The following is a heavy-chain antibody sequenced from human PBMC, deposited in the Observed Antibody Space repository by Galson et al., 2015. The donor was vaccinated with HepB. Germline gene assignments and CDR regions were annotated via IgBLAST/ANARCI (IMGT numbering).Heavy chain of an antibody. CDR3: AKGLEGQGGNYALGVWWPGYYYYYGMDV. CDR2: ISGSGGST. CDR1: GFTFSSYA. D-gene: IGHD1-7*01. Sequence: SLRLSCAASGFTFSSYAMSWVRQAPGKGLEWVSAISGSGGSTYYADSVQGRFTISRDNSKNTLYLQMNSLRAEDTAVYYCAKGLEGQGGNYALGVWWPGYYYYYGMDVWGQGTTVTVSS. J-gene: IGHJ6*02. V-gene: IGHV3-23*01.